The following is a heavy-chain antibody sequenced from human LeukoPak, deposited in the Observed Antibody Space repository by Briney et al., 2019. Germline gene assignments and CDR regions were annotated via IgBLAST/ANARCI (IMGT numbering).Heavy chain of an antibody. V-gene: IGHV4-4*02. CDR3: ARGYYNSALGRFDY. CDR1: GFTFSSFS. J-gene: IGHJ4*02. Sequence: GSLRLSCAASGFTFSSFSMNWVRQPPGKGLEWIGEINHSGSTNYNPSPKSRVTISVDMSKNQFSLRLSSVTAADTALYYCARGYYNSALGRFDYWGQGTLVTVSS. CDR2: INHSGST. D-gene: IGHD2/OR15-2a*01.